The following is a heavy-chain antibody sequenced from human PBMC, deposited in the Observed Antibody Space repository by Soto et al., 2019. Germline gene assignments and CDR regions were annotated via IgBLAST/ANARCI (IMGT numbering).Heavy chain of an antibody. D-gene: IGHD3-10*01. Sequence: PSETLSLTCTVSGGSISSYYWSWIRQPPGKGLEWIGYIYYSGSTNYNPSLKRRVTISVDTSKNQFSLKLSYVTATDTAVYFCARQGFGALQGLVDVWGQGTTVTVSS. V-gene: IGHV4-59*08. J-gene: IGHJ6*02. CDR1: GGSISSYY. CDR2: IYYSGST. CDR3: ARQGFGALQGLVDV.